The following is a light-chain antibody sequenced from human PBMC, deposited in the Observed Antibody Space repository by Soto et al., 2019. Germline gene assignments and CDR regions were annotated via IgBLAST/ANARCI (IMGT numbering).Light chain of an antibody. Sequence: EIVLTRSPGTLSLSPGARATLSCRASQSVSSSYLAWYQQKPGQAPRLLIYGASSRATGIPDRFSGSGSGTDFTLTISRLEPEDFAVYYCQQYGSSPAFGQGTEVDIK. CDR3: QQYGSSPA. CDR1: QSVSSSY. J-gene: IGKJ1*01. CDR2: GAS. V-gene: IGKV3-20*01.